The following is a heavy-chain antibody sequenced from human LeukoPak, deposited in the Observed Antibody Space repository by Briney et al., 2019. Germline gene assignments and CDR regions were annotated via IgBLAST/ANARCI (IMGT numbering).Heavy chain of an antibody. V-gene: IGHV3-66*01. J-gene: IGHJ4*02. Sequence: GGSLRLSCAASGFTVSSNYMSWVRQAPGKGLEWVSVIYSGGSTYYADSVKGRFTISRDNSKNTLYLQMNSLRAEDTAVYYCARDPDYYDSSGSPSAYWGQGTLVTVSS. D-gene: IGHD3-22*01. CDR3: ARDPDYYDSSGSPSAY. CDR1: GFTVSSNY. CDR2: IYSGGST.